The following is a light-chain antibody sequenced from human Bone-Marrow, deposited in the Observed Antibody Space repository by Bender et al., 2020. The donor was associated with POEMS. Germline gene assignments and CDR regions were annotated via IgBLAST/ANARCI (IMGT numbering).Light chain of an antibody. CDR1: TSDVGAYNL. Sequence: QSALTQPASVSGSPGQSITISCTGTTSDVGAYNLVSWYQLHPGKAPRLIIFEVSRRPSGVSNRFSGSKSGHTASLTISGLQTEDEGDYYCSSYAGRNSFVVFGGGTKLTVL. CDR2: EVS. J-gene: IGLJ2*01. CDR3: SSYAGRNSFVV. V-gene: IGLV2-23*02.